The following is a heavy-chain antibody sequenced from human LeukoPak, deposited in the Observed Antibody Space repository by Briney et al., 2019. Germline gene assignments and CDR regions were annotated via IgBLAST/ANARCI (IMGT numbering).Heavy chain of an antibody. CDR1: GGSISSGDYY. V-gene: IGHV4-30-4*08. Sequence: PSETLSLTCTVSGGSISSGDYYWSWIRQPAGKGLEWIGYIYYSGSTYYNPSLKSRVTISVDTSKNQFSLKLSSVTAADTAVYYCARERRLAAPPDYWGRGTLVTVSS. J-gene: IGHJ4*02. CDR3: ARERRLAAPPDY. CDR2: IYYSGST. D-gene: IGHD6-6*01.